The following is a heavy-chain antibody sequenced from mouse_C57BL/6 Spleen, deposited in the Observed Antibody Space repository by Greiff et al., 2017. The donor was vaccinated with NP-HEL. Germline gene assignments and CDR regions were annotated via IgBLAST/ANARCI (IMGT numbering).Heavy chain of an antibody. D-gene: IGHD2-3*01. V-gene: IGHV1-80*01. Sequence: VQLQQSGAELVKPGASVKISCKASGYAFSSYWMNWVKQRPGKGLEWIGQIYPGDGDTNYNGKFKGKATLTADTSSSTAYMQLSSLTSEDSAVYFCARWVLHYYAMDYWGQGTSVTVSS. J-gene: IGHJ4*01. CDR1: GYAFSSYW. CDR2: IYPGDGDT. CDR3: ARWVLHYYAMDY.